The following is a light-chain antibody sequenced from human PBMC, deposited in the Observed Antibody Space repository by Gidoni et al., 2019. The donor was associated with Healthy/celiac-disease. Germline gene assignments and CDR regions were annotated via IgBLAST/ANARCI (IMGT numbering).Light chain of an antibody. J-gene: IGKJ1*01. Sequence: EIVLTQSPATLSLSPGERATLHCRASQSVSSYLAWYQQKPGQAPRLLIYDASNRATGIPARFSGSGSGTDFTLTISSLEPEDFAVYYCQQRSNWPTWTFGQGTKVEIK. V-gene: IGKV3-11*01. CDR1: QSVSSY. CDR2: DAS. CDR3: QQRSNWPTWT.